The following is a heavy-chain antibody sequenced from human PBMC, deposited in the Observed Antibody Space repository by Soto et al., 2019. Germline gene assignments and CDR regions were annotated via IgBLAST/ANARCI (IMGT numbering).Heavy chain of an antibody. J-gene: IGHJ4*02. CDR1: GGSFSGYY. Sequence: SETLSLTCAVYGGSFSGYYWSWIRQPPGKGLEWIGEINHSGSTNYNPSLKSRVTISVDTSKNQFSLKLSSVTAADTAMYYCARRGYSYRGYFDYWGQGTLVTVSS. D-gene: IGHD5-18*01. CDR2: INHSGST. V-gene: IGHV4-34*01. CDR3: ARRGYSYRGYFDY.